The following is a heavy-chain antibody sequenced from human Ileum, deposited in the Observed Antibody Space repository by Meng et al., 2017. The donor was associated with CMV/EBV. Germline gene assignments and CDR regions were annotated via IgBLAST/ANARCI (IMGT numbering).Heavy chain of an antibody. Sequence: QVLVLESGAEVGKPGSSVKVARKASRDIFNTYPISWVRQAPGQGLEWMGGILPIFGTPNYAQKFQGRVTITADESTSTVYMELISLKSEDTAMYYCARGDVTTWNCHYWGPGTLVTVSS. D-gene: IGHD4-17*01. CDR1: RDIFNTYP. CDR2: ILPIFGTP. CDR3: ARGDVTTWNCHY. J-gene: IGHJ4*02. V-gene: IGHV1-69*12.